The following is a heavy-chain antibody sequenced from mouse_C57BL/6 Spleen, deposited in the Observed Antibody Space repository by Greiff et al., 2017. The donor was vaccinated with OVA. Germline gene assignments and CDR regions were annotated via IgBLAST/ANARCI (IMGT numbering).Heavy chain of an antibody. D-gene: IGHD1-1*01. V-gene: IGHV1-19*01. CDR1: GYTFTDYY. Sequence: VQLKQSGPVLVKPGASVKMSCKASGYTFTDYYMNWVKQSHGKSLEWIGVINPYNGGTSYNQKFKGKATLTVDKSSSTAYMELNSLTSEDSAVYYCARGGHYGSIDYWGQGTTLTVSS. J-gene: IGHJ2*01. CDR3: ARGGHYGSIDY. CDR2: INPYNGGT.